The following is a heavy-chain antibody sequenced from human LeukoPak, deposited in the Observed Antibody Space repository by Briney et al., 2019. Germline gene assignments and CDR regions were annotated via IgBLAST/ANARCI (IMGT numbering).Heavy chain of an antibody. D-gene: IGHD2-15*01. J-gene: IGHJ4*02. Sequence: GGSLRLSCAASGFTFSSYAMSWVRQAPGKGLEWVSAISGSGGSTYYADSVKGRFTISRDNSKNTLYLQMNSLRAEDTAVCYCAKGNPIVVVVAATNYFDYWGQGTLVTVSS. CDR2: ISGSGGST. V-gene: IGHV3-23*01. CDR1: GFTFSSYA. CDR3: AKGNPIVVVVAATNYFDY.